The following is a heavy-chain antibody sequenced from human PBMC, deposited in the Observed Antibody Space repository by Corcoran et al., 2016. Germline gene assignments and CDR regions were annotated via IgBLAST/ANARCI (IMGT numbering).Heavy chain of an antibody. Sequence: QVQLVQSGAEVKKPGASVKVSCKASCYTFTSYGISWVRPAPGQGLEWMGWISAYNGYTNYAQKLQGRATITTDTSTTTAYMGLRRLRSDDTAVYYCTRCGRLGELSLNWFGPWGQGTLVTVSS. CDR3: TRCGRLGELSLNWFGP. CDR1: CYTFTSYG. CDR2: ISAYNGYT. J-gene: IGHJ5*02. D-gene: IGHD3-16*02. V-gene: IGHV1-18*01.